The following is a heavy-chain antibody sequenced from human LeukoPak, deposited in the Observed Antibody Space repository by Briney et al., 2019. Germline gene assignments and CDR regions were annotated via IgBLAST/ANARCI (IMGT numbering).Heavy chain of an antibody. CDR2: ISSGSGHI. CDR1: GFAFNTYS. D-gene: IGHD2-21*01. J-gene: IGHJ4*02. CDR3: ASGGHRKFDY. Sequence: PGGSLRLSCVASGFAFNTYSMNWVRQAPGKGLEWVSSISSGSGHIYYADSVRGRFTISRDNAKNSLYLQMNSLRDEDTAVYYCASGGHRKFDYWGQGTLVTVSS. V-gene: IGHV3-21*01.